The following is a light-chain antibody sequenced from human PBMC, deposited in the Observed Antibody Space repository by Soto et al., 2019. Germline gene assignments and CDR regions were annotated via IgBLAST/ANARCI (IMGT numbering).Light chain of an antibody. V-gene: IGLV2-11*01. CDR3: CSCAGTDTVV. J-gene: IGLJ2*01. CDR1: NSDVGTYNY. Sequence: QSVLTQPRSVSGSPGQSVTISCTGTNSDVGTYNYVSWYQQHPGKAPKLIIYDVNKRPSGVPDRFSGSKSDNTASLTISGLQAEDEADYYCCSCAGTDTVVFDGGTQLTVL. CDR2: DVN.